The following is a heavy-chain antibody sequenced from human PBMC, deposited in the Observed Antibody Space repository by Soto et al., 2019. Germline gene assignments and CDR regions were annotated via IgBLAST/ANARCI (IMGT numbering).Heavy chain of an antibody. V-gene: IGHV4-39*01. CDR1: GGSISSSSYY. CDR2: IYYSGST. CDR3: ARRLYYDSSGFEGGGMDV. Sequence: PSETLSLTCTVSGGSISSSSYYWGWNRQPPGKGLEWIGSIYYSGSTYYNPSLKSRVTISVDTSKNQSSLKLSSVTAADTAVYYCARRLYYDSSGFEGGGMDVWGQGTTVT. D-gene: IGHD3-22*01. J-gene: IGHJ6*02.